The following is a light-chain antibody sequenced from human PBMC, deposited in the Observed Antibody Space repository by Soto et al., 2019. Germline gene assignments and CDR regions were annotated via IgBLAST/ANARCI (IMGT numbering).Light chain of an antibody. CDR1: QSVSSGY. J-gene: IGKJ2*01. Sequence: EIVLTQSPDTLSLSPGQRATLSCRASQSVSSGYLAWYQQKPGQAPRLLVYGESSRATGIPYRFSGSGSGTVFSLTISRLEPEDFAVYYCQQYGSSPPYTFGQGTKLEIK. V-gene: IGKV3-20*01. CDR3: QQYGSSPPYT. CDR2: GES.